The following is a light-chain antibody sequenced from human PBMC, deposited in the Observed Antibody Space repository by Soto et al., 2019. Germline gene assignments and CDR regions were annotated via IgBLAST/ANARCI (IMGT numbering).Light chain of an antibody. CDR3: ASYAGGKNFYV. CDR2: EVT. Sequence: HSVLTQPPSASGSPGQTVTISCTGTSSDVGGYDYVSWYQQHPGEAPKLIIYEVTKRPSGVPDRFSGSKSGNTASLTVSGLQAEDEADYHCASYAGGKNFYVFGTGTKVTV. V-gene: IGLV2-8*01. J-gene: IGLJ1*01. CDR1: SSDVGGYDY.